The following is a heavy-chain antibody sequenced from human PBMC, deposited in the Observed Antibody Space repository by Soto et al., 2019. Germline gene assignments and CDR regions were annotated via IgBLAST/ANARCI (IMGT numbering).Heavy chain of an antibody. CDR2: IYYSGST. Sequence: PSDTLSLTFTVSGGSISSYYWSWIRQPPGKGLEWILYIYYSGSTNYNPSPKSRVTISVETSKNQFSLKLSSVTAADTAVYYCAARRSWGCRSGYHXWGQVTLVTVSX. J-gene: IGHJ5*02. D-gene: IGHD3-3*01. CDR1: GGSISSYY. CDR3: AARRSWGCRSGYHX. V-gene: IGHV4-59*07.